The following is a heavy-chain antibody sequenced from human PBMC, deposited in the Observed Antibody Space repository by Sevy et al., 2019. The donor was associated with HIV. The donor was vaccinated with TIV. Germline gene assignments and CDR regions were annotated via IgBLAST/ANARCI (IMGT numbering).Heavy chain of an antibody. CDR3: AKGPDYGDYVGWIDP. CDR2: ISGSGDST. D-gene: IGHD4-17*01. J-gene: IGHJ5*02. V-gene: IGHV3-23*01. CDR1: GFTFSSSA. Sequence: GGSLRLSCVASGFTFSSSAMSWVRQAPGKGLEWVSTISGSGDSTYFADSVKGRFTISRDNSKITLYLQMDGLRAEGTAVYYCAKGPDYGDYVGWIDPWGQGTLVTVSS.